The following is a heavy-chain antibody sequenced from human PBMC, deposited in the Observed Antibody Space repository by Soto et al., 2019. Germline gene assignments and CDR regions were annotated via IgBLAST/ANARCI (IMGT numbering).Heavy chain of an antibody. CDR3: ARDPVPGIPDYFDR. Sequence: QVRLVESGGGVVQPGRSLRLSCAASGFVFGNFAMHWVRQAPGKGPEWVTVIGHDGVNKYYADSVRGRFTVSRDDSKNTVYLEMNSLRVEDSAVYYCARDPVPGIPDYFDRWGQGTLVTVSS. CDR1: GFVFGNFA. V-gene: IGHV3-30*04. CDR2: IGHDGVNK. D-gene: IGHD1-20*01. J-gene: IGHJ4*02.